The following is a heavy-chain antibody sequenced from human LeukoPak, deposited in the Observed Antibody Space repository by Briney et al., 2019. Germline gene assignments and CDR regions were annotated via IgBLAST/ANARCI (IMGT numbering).Heavy chain of an antibody. D-gene: IGHD4-17*01. CDR2: INPNNGAT. Sequence: WASVKVSCKASGYTFTGYYMHWVRQAPGQGLEWMGRINPNNGATNYAQKLQGRVTITGDTSISTAYMELSSLRSDDTAVYYCARDQNGDYAPHWYFDLWGRGTLVTVSS. V-gene: IGHV1-2*06. CDR3: ARDQNGDYAPHWYFDL. CDR1: GYTFTGYY. J-gene: IGHJ2*01.